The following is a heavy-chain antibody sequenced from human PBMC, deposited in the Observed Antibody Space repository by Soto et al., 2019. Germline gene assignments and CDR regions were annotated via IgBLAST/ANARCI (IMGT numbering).Heavy chain of an antibody. V-gene: IGHV4-59*01. CDR3: ARRKVERYYYYMDV. CDR1: GGSISSYY. Sequence: SETLSLTCTVSGGSISSYYWSWIRQPPGKGLEWIGYIYYSGSTNYNPSLKSRVTISVDTSKNQFSLKLSSVTAADTAVYYCARRKVERYYYYMDVWGKGPTVTVSS. J-gene: IGHJ6*03. CDR2: IYYSGST. D-gene: IGHD1-1*01.